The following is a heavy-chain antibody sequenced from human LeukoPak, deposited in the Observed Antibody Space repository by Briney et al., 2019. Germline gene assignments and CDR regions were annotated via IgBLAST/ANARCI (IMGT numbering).Heavy chain of an antibody. V-gene: IGHV3-30*18. CDR1: GFTFSSYG. Sequence: PGGSLRLSCAASGFTFSSYGMHWVRQAPGKGLEWVAVISYDGSNKYYADSVKGRFTISRDNSKNTLYLQMNSLRAEDTAVYYCAKDGVNWSSFDYWGQGTLVAVSS. CDR3: AKDGVNWSSFDY. CDR2: ISYDGSNK. J-gene: IGHJ4*02. D-gene: IGHD1-20*01.